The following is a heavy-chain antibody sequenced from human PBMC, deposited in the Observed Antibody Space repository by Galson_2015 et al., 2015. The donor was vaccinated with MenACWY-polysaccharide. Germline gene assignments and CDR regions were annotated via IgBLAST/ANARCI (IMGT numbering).Heavy chain of an antibody. V-gene: IGHV3-74*01. CDR3: ARDPHCGAGCSIHDAFDV. CDR1: GFTFSSYW. Sequence: SLRLSCAASGFTFSSYWMHWVRQAPGEGLVWVSRINTDGGSTSYADSVKGRFTVSRDNAKNTVYLQMNSPRAEDTAVYYCARDPHCGAGCSIHDAFDVWGQGTKVTVSS. CDR2: INTDGGST. J-gene: IGHJ3*01. D-gene: IGHD2-21*02.